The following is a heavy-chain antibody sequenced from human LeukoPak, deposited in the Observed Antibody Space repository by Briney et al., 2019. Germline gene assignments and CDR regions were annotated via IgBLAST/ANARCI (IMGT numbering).Heavy chain of an antibody. CDR3: ASEGALIDRPCD. D-gene: IGHD2-8*01. J-gene: IGHJ4*02. CDR1: GYSISSGYY. Sequence: PSETLSLTCTVSGYSISSGYYWGWIRQPPGKGLEWIGSIYHSGSTYYNPSLKSRVTISVDTSKNQFSLKLSSVTAADTAVYYCASEGALIDRPCDWGQGTLVTVSS. CDR2: IYHSGST. V-gene: IGHV4-38-2*02.